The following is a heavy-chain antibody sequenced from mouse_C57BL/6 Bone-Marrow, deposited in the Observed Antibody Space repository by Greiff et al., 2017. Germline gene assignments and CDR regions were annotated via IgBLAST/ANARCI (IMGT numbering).Heavy chain of an antibody. V-gene: IGHV1-19*01. D-gene: IGHD1-1*01. Sequence: VQLQQSGPVLVKPGASVKMSCKASGYTFTDYYMNWVKQSHGKSLEWIGVINPYNGGTSYNQKFKGKATLTVDKSSSTAYMELNSLTSEDSAVYYCAREEATVVDFDGWGTGTTVTVSS. J-gene: IGHJ1*03. CDR3: AREEATVVDFDG. CDR2: INPYNGGT. CDR1: GYTFTDYY.